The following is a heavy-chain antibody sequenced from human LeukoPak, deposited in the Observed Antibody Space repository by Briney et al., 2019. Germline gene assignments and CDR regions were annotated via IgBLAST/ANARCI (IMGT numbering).Heavy chain of an antibody. V-gene: IGHV3-30*18. CDR1: GFNFNSHG. CDR2: ISYEGSNQ. CDR3: VNDGIRYFDS. J-gene: IGHJ4*02. Sequence: PGQSLRLSYVASGFNFNSHGMHWVRQAPGKGLEWVAVISYEGSNQYYADSVKGRFTFTRDNSKNTLYLQMNSLRPADTAIYYCVNDGIRYFDSWGQGTLVTVSS. D-gene: IGHD1-26*01.